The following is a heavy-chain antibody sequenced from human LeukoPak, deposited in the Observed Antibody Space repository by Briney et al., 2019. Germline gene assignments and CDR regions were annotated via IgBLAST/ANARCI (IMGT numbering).Heavy chain of an antibody. Sequence: SETLSLTCTVSGGSISSYFWTWIRQPPGKGLEWIGYVYYNGNTNYNPSLKSRVSISVDTSKNQFSLNLSSVTAADTAVYYCAKVRPMSIAALWFFDFWGHGSLVSVSS. CDR1: GGSISSYF. CDR2: VYYNGNT. V-gene: IGHV4-59*01. D-gene: IGHD6-6*01. CDR3: AKVRPMSIAALWFFDF. J-gene: IGHJ4*01.